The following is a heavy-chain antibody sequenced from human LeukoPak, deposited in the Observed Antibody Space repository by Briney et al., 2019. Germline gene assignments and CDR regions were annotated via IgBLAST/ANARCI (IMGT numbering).Heavy chain of an antibody. CDR3: ARDRLSRIAARPDWFDP. CDR2: IRSSSSYI. V-gene: IGHV3-21*01. CDR1: GFTFSSYS. Sequence: GGSLRLSCAASGFTFSSYSMNWVRQAPGKGLEWVSSIRSSSSYIYYADSVKGRFTISRDNAKNSLYLQMNSLRAEDTAVYYCARDRLSRIAARPDWFDPWGQGTLVTVSS. J-gene: IGHJ5*02. D-gene: IGHD6-6*01.